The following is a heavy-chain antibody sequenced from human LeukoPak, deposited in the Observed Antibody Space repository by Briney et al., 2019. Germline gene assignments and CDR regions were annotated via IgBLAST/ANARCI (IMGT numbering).Heavy chain of an antibody. J-gene: IGHJ3*02. D-gene: IGHD3-3*01. Sequence: GGSLRLSCAASGFTFSSYWMSWVRQAPGKGLEWVANIKQDGSEKYYVDSMKGRFTISRDNAKNSLYLQMNSLRAEDTAVYYCASGDFWSGYRGGAFDIWGQGTMVTVSS. V-gene: IGHV3-7*01. CDR1: GFTFSSYW. CDR3: ASGDFWSGYRGGAFDI. CDR2: IKQDGSEK.